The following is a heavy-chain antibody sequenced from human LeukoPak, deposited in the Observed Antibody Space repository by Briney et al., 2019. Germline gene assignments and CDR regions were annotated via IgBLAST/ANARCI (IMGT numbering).Heavy chain of an antibody. CDR3: ARSRHYYSSGYYRY. CDR2: INPNSGGT. D-gene: IGHD3-22*01. Sequence: ASVKLSCKASGYTFTGYYMHWVRQAPGQGLEWMGWINPNSGGTNYAQKFQGRVTMTRDTSISTAYMELRRLRSDDTAVYYCARSRHYYSSGYYRYWGQGTLVTVSS. J-gene: IGHJ4*01. CDR1: GYTFTGYY. V-gene: IGHV1-2*02.